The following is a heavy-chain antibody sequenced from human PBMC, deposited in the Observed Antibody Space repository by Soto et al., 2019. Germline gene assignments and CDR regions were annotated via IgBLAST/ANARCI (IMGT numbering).Heavy chain of an antibody. D-gene: IGHD3-16*02. CDR3: AREELVTFGGVIVNYHSYGMDV. CDR1: GGSFSKNG. Sequence: QVQLVQSGAEVKKPGSSVKVSCKATGGSFSKNGINWVRQAPGQGIEWRGGIIPVSGPANYAQRFQGRVTITADESRSTAYMEVSSLTSEDTAVYCCAREELVTFGGVIVNYHSYGMDVWGQGTTVSVSS. J-gene: IGHJ6*02. CDR2: IIPVSGPA. V-gene: IGHV1-69*01.